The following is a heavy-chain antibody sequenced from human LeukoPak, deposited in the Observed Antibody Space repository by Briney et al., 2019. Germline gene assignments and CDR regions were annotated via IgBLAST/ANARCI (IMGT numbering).Heavy chain of an antibody. V-gene: IGHV4-39*01. D-gene: IGHD6-6*01. Sequence: PSETLSLTCTVSGGPVSSSSYYWGWIRQPPGKGLEWIGTIYYSGSTYYNPSLKSRVTISVDTSKHQFSLTLSSVTAADTAIYYCARHEGASSTSFYGMDVWGQGTTVTVSS. J-gene: IGHJ6*02. CDR3: ARHEGASSTSFYGMDV. CDR2: IYYSGST. CDR1: GGPVSSSSYY.